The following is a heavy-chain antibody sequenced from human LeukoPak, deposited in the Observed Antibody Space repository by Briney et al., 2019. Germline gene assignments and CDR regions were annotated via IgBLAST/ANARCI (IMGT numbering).Heavy chain of an antibody. CDR2: ISSSGSTI. V-gene: IGHV3-11*01. CDR1: GFTFSDYY. Sequence: GGSLRLSCAASGFTFSDYYMSWFRQAPGKGLEWVSYISSSGSTIYYADSVKGRFTISRDNAKNSLYLQMNSLRAEDTAVYYCARGAYNWNYFSGEIHQPEIYYYYYYMDVWGKGTTVTVSS. J-gene: IGHJ6*03. CDR3: ARGAYNWNYFSGEIHQPEIYYYYYYMDV. D-gene: IGHD1-7*01.